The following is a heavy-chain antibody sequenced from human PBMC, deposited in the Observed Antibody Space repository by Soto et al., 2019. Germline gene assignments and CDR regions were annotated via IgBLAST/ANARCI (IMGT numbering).Heavy chain of an antibody. CDR2: IYPDDSET. CDR3: SSVFYFGSWSSAVWAP. V-gene: IGHV5-51*03. J-gene: IGHJ5*02. Sequence: EVQLVQPGAEMKKPGGSLKISCKGSGYSFTTYWIGWVRQRPGEGLEWMGVIYPDDSETRYSPSFQGQVSISADKSISTASLQWGGMKASDTAMSYCSSVFYFGSWSSAVWAPWGQETTVTVSS. D-gene: IGHD3-10*01. CDR1: GYSFTTYW.